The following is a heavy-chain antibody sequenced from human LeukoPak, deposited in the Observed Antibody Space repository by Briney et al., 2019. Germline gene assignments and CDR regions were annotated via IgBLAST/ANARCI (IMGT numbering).Heavy chain of an antibody. D-gene: IGHD6-13*01. J-gene: IGHJ6*02. V-gene: IGHV3-13*01. CDR2: IGTGGDT. CDR1: GFTFSSYD. Sequence: PGGSLRLSCAASGFTFSSYDMQWVRHATGKGLEWVSDIGTGGDTYYPGSVKGRFTISRENAKHSLYLQMNSLRAGDTAVYYCARGIAAAGTKTNYYYYRMDVWGQGTTVTVSS. CDR3: ARGIAAAGTKTNYYYYRMDV.